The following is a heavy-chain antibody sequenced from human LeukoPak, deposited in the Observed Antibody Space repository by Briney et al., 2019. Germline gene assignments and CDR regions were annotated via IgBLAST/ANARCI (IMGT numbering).Heavy chain of an antibody. J-gene: IGHJ4*02. D-gene: IGHD3-10*01. Sequence: GGSLRLSCAASGFTFSSSWMSWVRQAPGKGLEWVANIKQDGSDKYYVDSVKGRFTISRDNAKNSLYLQMNSLRAEDTAVYYCARDRITMVRGAGDYWGQGTLVTVSS. CDR1: GFTFSSSW. CDR3: ARDRITMVRGAGDY. CDR2: IKQDGSDK. V-gene: IGHV3-7*01.